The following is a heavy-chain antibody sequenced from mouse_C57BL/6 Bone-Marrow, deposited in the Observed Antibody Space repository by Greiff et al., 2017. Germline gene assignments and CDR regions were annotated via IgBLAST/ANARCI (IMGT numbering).Heavy chain of an antibody. Sequence: DVHLVESGGGLVQPGGSLSLSCAASGFTFTDYYMSWVRQPPGKALEWLGFIRNKANGYTTEYSASVKGRFTISRDNSQSILYLQMNALRAEDSATYYCARLGTTVVATRYFDYWGQGTTLTVSS. V-gene: IGHV7-3*01. CDR2: IRNKANGYTT. CDR3: ARLGTTVVATRYFDY. D-gene: IGHD1-1*01. J-gene: IGHJ2*01. CDR1: GFTFTDYY.